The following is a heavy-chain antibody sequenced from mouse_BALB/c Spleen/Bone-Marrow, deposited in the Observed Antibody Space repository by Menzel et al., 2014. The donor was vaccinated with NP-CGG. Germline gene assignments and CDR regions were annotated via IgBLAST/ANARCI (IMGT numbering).Heavy chain of an antibody. D-gene: IGHD2-4*01. CDR2: FAPGSGNT. Sequence: DLVKPGASVKLSCKASGYTFTSYWINWIKQRPGQGLEWIGSFAPGSGNTYYNEMFKGKATLTVDTSSSTAYIQLSSLSTEDSAVYFCARARSTAITTWYFDFWGAGTTVTVSS. V-gene: IGHV1S41*01. J-gene: IGHJ1*01. CDR3: ARARSTAITTWYFDF. CDR1: GYTFTSYW.